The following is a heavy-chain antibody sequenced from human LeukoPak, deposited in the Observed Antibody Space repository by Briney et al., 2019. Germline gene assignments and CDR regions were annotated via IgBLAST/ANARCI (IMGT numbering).Heavy chain of an antibody. Sequence: ASVKVSCKASGYTFTSYGISWVRQAPGQGLEWMGWISAYNGNTNYAQKLQGRVTMTTDTSTSTAYMELRSLRSDDTAVYYCARAFRSRIAAAGTPYYYYFMDVWGKGTTVTVSS. CDR3: ARAFRSRIAAAGTPYYYYFMDV. CDR2: ISAYNGNT. D-gene: IGHD6-13*01. V-gene: IGHV1-18*01. J-gene: IGHJ6*03. CDR1: GYTFTSYG.